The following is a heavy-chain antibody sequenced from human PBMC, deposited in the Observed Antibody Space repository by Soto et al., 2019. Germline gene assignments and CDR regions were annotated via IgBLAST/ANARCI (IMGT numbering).Heavy chain of an antibody. V-gene: IGHV1-3*04. D-gene: IGHD1-26*01. Sequence: GASVKVSLKASWITSTTYAIHLVRQAPRQGLEWMGWINTGNGNTRYSQRFLGRVSLTTDTSASTASMDLSSLTSEDTAVYYCARDDSGFSGSHYIDYFNYWGQGALVTVSS. CDR2: INTGNGNT. J-gene: IGHJ4*02. CDR3: ARDDSGFSGSHYIDYFNY. CDR1: WITSTTYA.